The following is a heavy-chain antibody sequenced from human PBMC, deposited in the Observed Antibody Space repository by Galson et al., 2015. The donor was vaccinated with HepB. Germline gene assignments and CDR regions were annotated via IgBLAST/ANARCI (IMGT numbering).Heavy chain of an antibody. V-gene: IGHV3-21*01. J-gene: IGHJ4*02. CDR3: ARAGTWQSHDY. Sequence: SLRLSCAASGFTFSSYTMNWVRQAPGKGLEWVSSISSSRSYIHYADSVKGRFTISRDNAKNSLYLQMNSLRAEDTAVYYCARAGTWQSHDYWGQGTLVTVSS. CDR1: GFTFSSYT. CDR2: ISSSRSYI. D-gene: IGHD3-10*01.